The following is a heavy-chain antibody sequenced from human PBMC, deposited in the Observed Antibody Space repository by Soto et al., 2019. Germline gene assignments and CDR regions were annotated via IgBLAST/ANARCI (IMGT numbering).Heavy chain of an antibody. CDR2: ISSSSSYI. CDR3: ARGAEGQWLEDLDY. Sequence: EVQLVESGGGLVKPGGSLRLSCAASGFTFSSYSMNWVRQAPGKGLEWVSSISSSSSYIYYADSVKGRFTISRDNAKNSLYLQMNSLRAEDTAVYYCARGAEGQWLEDLDYWGQGTLVTVSS. D-gene: IGHD6-19*01. V-gene: IGHV3-21*01. CDR1: GFTFSSYS. J-gene: IGHJ4*02.